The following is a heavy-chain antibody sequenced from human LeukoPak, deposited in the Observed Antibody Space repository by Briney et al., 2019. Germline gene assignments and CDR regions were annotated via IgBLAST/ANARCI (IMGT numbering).Heavy chain of an antibody. Sequence: LSGGSLRLSCAASGFTFSSYAMHWVRQAPGKGLEWVAVISYDGSNKYYADSVKGRFTISRDNSKNTLYLQMNSLRAEDTAVYYCARSGIAAAGYHFDYWGQGTLVTVSS. J-gene: IGHJ4*02. CDR1: GFTFSSYA. D-gene: IGHD6-13*01. CDR3: ARSGIAAAGYHFDY. CDR2: ISYDGSNK. V-gene: IGHV3-30*04.